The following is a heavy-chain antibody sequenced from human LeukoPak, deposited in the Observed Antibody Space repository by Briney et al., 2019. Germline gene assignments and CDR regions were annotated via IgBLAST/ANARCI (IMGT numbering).Heavy chain of an antibody. J-gene: IGHJ4*02. CDR2: TLYRSRWSN. CDR3: ARVQWLGGYYFDY. CDR1: GDSVSYNVAA. V-gene: IGHV6-1*01. D-gene: IGHD6-19*01. Sequence: SQTLSLTCAISGDSVSYNVAAWNWIRQSPSRGLEWLGRTLYRSRWSNDYAESVKSRITINPDTSKNQFSLQLNSVTPEDTAVYYCARVQWLGGYYFDYWGQGTLVTVSS.